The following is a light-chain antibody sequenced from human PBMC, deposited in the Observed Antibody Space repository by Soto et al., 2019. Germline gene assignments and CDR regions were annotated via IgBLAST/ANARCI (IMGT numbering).Light chain of an antibody. Sequence: DLQMTQSPSSLSASVGDRVTITCRASQSISTYLNWYQQKPGKVPKLLIYAASSVQSGVPSRFSGSGSETDFTLTISSLQPEDFATYYCQQSYSTPITFGQGTRLEIK. CDR1: QSISTY. V-gene: IGKV1-39*01. CDR2: AAS. J-gene: IGKJ5*01. CDR3: QQSYSTPIT.